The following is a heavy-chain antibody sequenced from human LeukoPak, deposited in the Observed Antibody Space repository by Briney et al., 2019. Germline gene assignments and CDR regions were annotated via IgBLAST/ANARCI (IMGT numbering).Heavy chain of an antibody. J-gene: IGHJ5*02. V-gene: IGHV4-39*07. CDR3: ARVGQCNNGICANYFDP. Sequence: SETLSLTCTVSGGSISSYYWGWIRQPPGKEMEWIGLINYSGSTHYNSPLKSRVTMSVDTSKNQFSLRLNSVTAADTAEYYCARVGQCNNGICANYFDPWGQGTLVTVSS. CDR1: GGSISSYY. CDR2: INYSGST. D-gene: IGHD2-8*01.